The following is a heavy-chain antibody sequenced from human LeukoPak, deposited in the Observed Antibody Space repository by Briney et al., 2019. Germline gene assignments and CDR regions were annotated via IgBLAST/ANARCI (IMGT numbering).Heavy chain of an antibody. CDR3: ARIPFPGYYYGSGAIDY. J-gene: IGHJ4*02. D-gene: IGHD3-10*01. V-gene: IGHV1-46*01. CDR1: GYTFTSYY. Sequence: ASVKVSCKASGYTFTSYYMHWVRQAPGQGLEWMGIINPSGGSTSYAQKFQGRVTMTTDTSTSTAYMELRSLRSDDTAVYYCARIPFPGYYYGSGAIDYWGQGTLVTVSS. CDR2: INPSGGST.